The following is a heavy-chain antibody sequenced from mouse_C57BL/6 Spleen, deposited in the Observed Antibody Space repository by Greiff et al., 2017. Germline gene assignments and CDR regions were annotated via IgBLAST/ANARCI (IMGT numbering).Heavy chain of an antibody. J-gene: IGHJ4*01. CDR3: ARSDYYGSSYYYYAMDY. V-gene: IGHV1-55*01. CDR1: GYTFTSYW. Sequence: QVQLQQPGAELVKPGASVKMSCKASGYTFTSYWITWVKQRPGQGLEWIGDIYPGSGSTNYNEKFKSKATLTVDTSSSTAYMQLSSLTSDDSAVYYCARSDYYGSSYYYYAMDYWGQGTSVTVSS. D-gene: IGHD1-1*01. CDR2: IYPGSGST.